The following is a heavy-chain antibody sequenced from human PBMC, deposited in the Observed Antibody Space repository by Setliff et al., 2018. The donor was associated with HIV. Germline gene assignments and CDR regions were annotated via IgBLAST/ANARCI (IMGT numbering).Heavy chain of an antibody. J-gene: IGHJ5*02. CDR1: GGSISSGGYY. Sequence: SETLSLTCTVSGGSISSGGYYWSWIRQHPGKGLEWIGYIYYSGSTYYDPSLKSRVTISVDTSKNQFSLRLSSVTAADTAVFDCARRGPGDQTWFDPWGQGILVTVSS. CDR3: ARRGPGDQTWFDP. V-gene: IGHV4-31*03. D-gene: IGHD7-27*01. CDR2: IYYSGST.